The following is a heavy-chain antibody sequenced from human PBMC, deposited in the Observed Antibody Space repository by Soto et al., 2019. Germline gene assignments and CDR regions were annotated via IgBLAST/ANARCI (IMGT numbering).Heavy chain of an antibody. CDR2: IIPIFGTA. V-gene: IGHV1-69*06. D-gene: IGHD3-3*01. CDR1: GGTFSSYA. CDR3: ARGGGDFWSGYPAPPYYYYGMDV. J-gene: IGHJ6*02. Sequence: ASVKVSCKASGGTFSSYAISWVRQAPGQGLEWMGGIIPIFGTANYAQKFQGRVTITADKSTSTAYMELSSLRSEDTAVYYCARGGGDFWSGYPAPPYYYYGMDVWGQGTTVTVSS.